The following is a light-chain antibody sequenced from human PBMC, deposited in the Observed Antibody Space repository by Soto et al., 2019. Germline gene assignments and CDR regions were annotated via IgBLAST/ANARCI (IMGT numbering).Light chain of an antibody. V-gene: IGKV3-11*01. CDR1: QDISNF. CDR3: QQRASWPPFT. Sequence: EIVLAQSPATLSLSPGERATLSCRASQDISNFLAWYQQRPGQAPSLLIYDASNRATGIPARFSGSGSGTDFTLTIVGLEPEDFAMYYCQQRASWPPFTFGQGTKL. J-gene: IGKJ2*01. CDR2: DAS.